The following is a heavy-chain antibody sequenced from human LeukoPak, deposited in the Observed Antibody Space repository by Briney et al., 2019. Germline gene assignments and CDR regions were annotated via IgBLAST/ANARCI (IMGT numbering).Heavy chain of an antibody. V-gene: IGHV1-2*02. CDR2: INPNSGGT. CDR3: AARDVSSSDAFDI. J-gene: IGHJ3*02. D-gene: IGHD6-6*01. Sequence: ASVKVSCKASGYTFTGYYMHWVRQAPGQGLEWMGWINPNSGGTNYAQKFQGRVTMTRDTSISTAYMELSRLRSDDTAVYYCAARDVSSSDAFDIWGQGTMVTVSS. CDR1: GYTFTGYY.